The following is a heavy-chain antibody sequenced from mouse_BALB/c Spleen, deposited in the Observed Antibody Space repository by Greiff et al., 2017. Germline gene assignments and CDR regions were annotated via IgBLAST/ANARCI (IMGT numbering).Heavy chain of an antibody. CDR3: AREENHGNYGFAY. D-gene: IGHD2-1*01. J-gene: IGHJ3*01. CDR2: INPSNGRT. V-gene: IGHV1S81*02. CDR1: GYTFTSYW. Sequence: VQLQQPGAELVKPGASVKLSCKASGYTFTSYWMHWVKQRPGQGLEWIGEINPSNGRTNYNEKFKSKATLTVDKSSSTAYMQLSSLTSEDSAVYYCAREENHGNYGFAYWGQGTLVTVSA.